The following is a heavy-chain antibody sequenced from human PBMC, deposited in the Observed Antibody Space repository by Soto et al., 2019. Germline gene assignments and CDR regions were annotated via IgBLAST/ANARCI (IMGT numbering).Heavy chain of an antibody. CDR2: ISGSGGST. V-gene: IGHV3-23*01. J-gene: IGHJ4*02. Sequence: EVQLLESGGGLVQPGGSLRLSCAASGFTFSSYAMSWVRQAPGKGLEWVSAISGSGGSTYYADSVKGRFTISRDNSKNTLYLQMNSLRAEDTAVYYCAKGPITIFGSSRVLSGGWWDYWGQGTLVTVSS. CDR1: GFTFSSYA. CDR3: AKGPITIFGSSRVLSGGWWDY. D-gene: IGHD3-3*01.